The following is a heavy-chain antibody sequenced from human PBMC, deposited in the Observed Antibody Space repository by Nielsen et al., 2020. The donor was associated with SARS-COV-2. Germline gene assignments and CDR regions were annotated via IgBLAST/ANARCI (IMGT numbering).Heavy chain of an antibody. CDR1: GGSVSSNDW. CDR2: VAHSRST. D-gene: IGHD2-2*02. J-gene: IGHJ6*03. V-gene: IGHV4-4*02. Sequence: SETLSLTCAVSGGSVSSNDWWTWVRQSPGKWLEWIGEVAHSRSTNYRPSPKSRVTLSMDKSRRQFSLRLASVSAADTAVYFCARGHLVVVPSPILGLGPFFYSFYLDVWGKGTTVIVSS. CDR3: ARGHLVVVPSPILGLGPFFYSFYLDV.